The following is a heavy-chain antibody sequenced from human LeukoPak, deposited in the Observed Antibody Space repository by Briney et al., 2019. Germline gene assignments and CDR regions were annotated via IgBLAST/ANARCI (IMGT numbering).Heavy chain of an antibody. CDR2: INHSGST. CDR1: GGSFSGYY. CDR3: AREAKYYYDSSGYYYYYYYGMDV. J-gene: IGHJ6*02. D-gene: IGHD3-22*01. Sequence: PSETLSLTCAVYGGSFSGYYWSWIRQPPGKGLEWIGEINHSGSTNYNPSLKSRDTISVDTSKNQFSLKLSSVTAADTAVYYCAREAKYYYDSSGYYYYYYYGMDVWGQGTTVTVSS. V-gene: IGHV4-34*01.